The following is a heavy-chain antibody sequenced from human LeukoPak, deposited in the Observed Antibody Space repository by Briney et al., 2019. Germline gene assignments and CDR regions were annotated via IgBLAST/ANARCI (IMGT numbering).Heavy chain of an antibody. Sequence: GGSLRLSCAAFGFTFSSYATSWVRQAPGKGLEWVSAISGSGGSTYYADSVKGRFTISRDNSKNTLYLQMNSLRAEDTAVYYCAKSLLSGWFDPWGQGTLVTVSS. V-gene: IGHV3-23*01. CDR3: AKSLLSGWFDP. D-gene: IGHD6-25*01. J-gene: IGHJ5*02. CDR1: GFTFSSYA. CDR2: ISGSGGST.